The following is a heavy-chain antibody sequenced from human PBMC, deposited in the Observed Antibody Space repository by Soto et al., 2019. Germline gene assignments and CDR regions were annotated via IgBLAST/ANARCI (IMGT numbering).Heavy chain of an antibody. CDR1: GFMFDNYA. CDR3: AKGRYFDTSGGCANY. CDR2: ISGSGHGT. D-gene: IGHD3-22*01. Sequence: EVKLLESGGGLVPPGASARLSCITSGFMFDNYAMSWVRQSPWRGLEWVAAISGSGHGTVYTQSVQGRFIISRDKSKKTLFLQMNNLRDEDTAVYYCAKGRYFDTSGGCANYWGLGTLVSVSS. V-gene: IGHV3-23*01. J-gene: IGHJ4*02.